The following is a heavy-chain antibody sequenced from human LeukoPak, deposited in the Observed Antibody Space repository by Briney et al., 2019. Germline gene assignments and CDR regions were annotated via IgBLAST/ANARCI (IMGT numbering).Heavy chain of an antibody. V-gene: IGHV3-53*01. CDR1: GFTVSSNY. CDR2: IYSGGST. D-gene: IGHD3-10*01. CDR3: ARELWFGELGGPFDY. J-gene: IGHJ4*02. Sequence: GGSLRLSCAASGFTVSSNYMSWVRQAPGKGLEWVSVIYSGGSTYYADSVKGRFTISRDNSKNTLYLQMNSLRAEDTAVYYCARELWFGELGGPFDYGGQGTLVTVSS.